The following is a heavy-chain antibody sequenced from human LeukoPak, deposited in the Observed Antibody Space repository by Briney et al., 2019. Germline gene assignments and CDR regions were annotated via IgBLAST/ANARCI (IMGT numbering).Heavy chain of an antibody. J-gene: IGHJ4*02. CDR1: GYTFTSYW. CDR3: ASIHDSGA. CDR2: IYPDDSDT. D-gene: IGHD3-22*01. Sequence: GESLKISCKASGYTFTSYWIGWVRQMPGKGLEWMGIIYPDDSDTRYSPSFQGQVTISADKSITTAYLHWSSLKASDTAMYYCASIHDSGAWGQGTLVTVSS. V-gene: IGHV5-51*01.